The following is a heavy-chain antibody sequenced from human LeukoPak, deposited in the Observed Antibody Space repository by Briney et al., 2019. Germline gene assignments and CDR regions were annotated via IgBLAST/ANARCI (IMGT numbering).Heavy chain of an antibody. D-gene: IGHD3-10*01. CDR2: ISWNSGSI. CDR1: GFTFDGYA. V-gene: IGHV3-9*01. CDR3: AKADGSATRDGMDV. Sequence: PGRSLRLSCAASGFTFDGYAMHWVRQAPGKGLEWVSGISWNSGSIGYADSVKGRFTISRDNAKNSLYLQMNSLRAEDTALYYCAKADGSATRDGMDVWGQGTTVTVSS. J-gene: IGHJ6*02.